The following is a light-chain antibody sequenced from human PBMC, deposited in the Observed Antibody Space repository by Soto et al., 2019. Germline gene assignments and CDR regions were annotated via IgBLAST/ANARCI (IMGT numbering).Light chain of an antibody. Sequence: EIVMTQSPATLSVSPGESDTLSCRARQSVSSNLAWHQQKPGQAPRILMYDASNRATGISARFSGSGSGTEFTLTISSLQSEDFAVYYCQQYHNWPITFGQGTRLEIK. CDR3: QQYHNWPIT. CDR2: DAS. V-gene: IGKV3-15*01. CDR1: QSVSSN. J-gene: IGKJ5*01.